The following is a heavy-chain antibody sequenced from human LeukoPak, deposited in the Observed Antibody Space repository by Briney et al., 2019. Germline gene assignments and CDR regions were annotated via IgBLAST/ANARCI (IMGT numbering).Heavy chain of an antibody. Sequence: ASVKVSCKASGYTFTGYYMHWVRQAPGQGLEWMGWINPNSGGTNYAQKFQGRVTMTRDTSISTAYMELSRLRSDDTAVYYCARVRRYRYCSSTSCYIGLGFDYWGQGTLVTVSS. V-gene: IGHV1-2*02. CDR3: ARVRRYRYCSSTSCYIGLGFDY. J-gene: IGHJ4*02. D-gene: IGHD2-2*02. CDR1: GYTFTGYY. CDR2: INPNSGGT.